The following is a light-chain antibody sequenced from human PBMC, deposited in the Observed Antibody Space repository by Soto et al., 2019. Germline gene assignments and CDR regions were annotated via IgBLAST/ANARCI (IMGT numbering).Light chain of an antibody. J-gene: IGKJ5*01. V-gene: IGKV1-5*01. CDR1: QSINSA. CDR3: QQYISYFHT. Sequence: DIQMTQSPSTLSASVGDRVTITCRASQSINSALAWYQQKPGKAPNLLIFDASNLQSGVPSRFSGSGSGTEFTLTISSLQPDDFATYYCQQYISYFHTFGQGTRLEIK. CDR2: DAS.